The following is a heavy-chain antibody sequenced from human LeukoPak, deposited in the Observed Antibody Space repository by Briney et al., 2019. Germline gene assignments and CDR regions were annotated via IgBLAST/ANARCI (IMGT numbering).Heavy chain of an antibody. CDR3: AGDGDNGINLLRRAFYY. D-gene: IGHD5-24*01. Sequence: HPGGSLSLSCAASGFIFSDYGMQWVRQAPGKGLEWVASVWYDGSNEKYADSVKGRFTISRENSKNTLYLHMSTLRAEDTAVYWCAGDGDNGINLLRRAFYYWGQGTLVTVSS. CDR1: GFIFSDYG. CDR2: VWYDGSNE. V-gene: IGHV3-33*01. J-gene: IGHJ4*02.